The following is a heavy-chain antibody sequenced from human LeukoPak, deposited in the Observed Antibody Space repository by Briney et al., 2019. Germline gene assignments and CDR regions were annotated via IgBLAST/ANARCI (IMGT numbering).Heavy chain of an antibody. Sequence: ASVKVSCKASGYTFTSYDINWVRQATGQGLEWMGWMNPNSGNTGYSQKFQGRVTMTRNTSISTAYMELSSLRSEDTAVYYCARGKLPAWLIDLGLDYGMDVWGQGTTVTVSS. CDR3: ARGKLPAWLIDLGLDYGMDV. CDR2: MNPNSGNT. V-gene: IGHV1-8*01. D-gene: IGHD3-16*01. CDR1: GYTFTSYD. J-gene: IGHJ6*02.